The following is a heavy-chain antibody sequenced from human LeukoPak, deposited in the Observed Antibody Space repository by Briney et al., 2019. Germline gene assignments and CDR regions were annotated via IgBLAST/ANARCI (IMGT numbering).Heavy chain of an antibody. V-gene: IGHV3-23*01. CDR1: GFTFSIFA. Sequence: GGSLRLSCVASGFTFSIFALSWVRQAPGKGLEWVSSISGSGGSKYYPDSVKGRFTISRDNSKSTLYLQMNSLRAEDTAVYYCAKVLLTDGYNYLWYFDLWGRGTLVTVSS. CDR2: ISGSGGSK. J-gene: IGHJ2*01. CDR3: AKVLLTDGYNYLWYFDL. D-gene: IGHD5-24*01.